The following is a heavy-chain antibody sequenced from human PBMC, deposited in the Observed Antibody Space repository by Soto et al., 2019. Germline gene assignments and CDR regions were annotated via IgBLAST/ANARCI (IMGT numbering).Heavy chain of an antibody. Sequence: EVQLVESGGGLVQPGGSLRLSCAGSGFTFSSYWMHWVRQAPGKGLVWVSRISGDGSSISYADSVKGRFTISRDNAKNTVYLQMNSLGPEDTAVYYCARVAFGDLGHWAQGTLVTVSS. CDR1: GFTFSSYW. D-gene: IGHD3-10*01. V-gene: IGHV3-74*01. J-gene: IGHJ4*02. CDR2: ISGDGSSI. CDR3: ARVAFGDLGH.